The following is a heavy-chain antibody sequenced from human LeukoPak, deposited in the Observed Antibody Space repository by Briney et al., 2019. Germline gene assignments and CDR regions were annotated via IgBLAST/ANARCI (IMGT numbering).Heavy chain of an antibody. CDR3: ARRGYYDSSGSPAAAGGYSDY. CDR1: GYSFTSYW. Sequence: GESLKISCKGPGYSFTSYWIGWVRQMPGKGLEWMGIINPGDSDTRYSPSFQGQVTISADKSISTAYLQWSSLKASDTAMYYCARRGYYDSSGSPAAAGGYSDYWGQGTLVTVSS. V-gene: IGHV5-51*01. D-gene: IGHD3-22*01. J-gene: IGHJ4*02. CDR2: INPGDSDT.